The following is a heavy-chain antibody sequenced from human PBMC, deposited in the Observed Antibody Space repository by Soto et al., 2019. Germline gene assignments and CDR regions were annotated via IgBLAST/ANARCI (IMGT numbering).Heavy chain of an antibody. CDR2: IIPIFGTA. J-gene: IGHJ5*02. V-gene: IGHV1-69*01. Sequence: QVQLVQSGAEVKKPGSSVKVSCKASGGTFSSYAISWVRQAPGQGLEWMGGIIPIFGTANYAQKFQGRVTITADESTSPAYMELSSLRSEDTDVYYCARYVAAAGLGLNWFDPWGQGTLVTVSS. D-gene: IGHD6-13*01. CDR3: ARYVAAAGLGLNWFDP. CDR1: GGTFSSYA.